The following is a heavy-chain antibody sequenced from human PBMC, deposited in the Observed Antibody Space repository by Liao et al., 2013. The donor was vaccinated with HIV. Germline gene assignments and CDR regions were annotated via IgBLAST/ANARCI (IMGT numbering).Heavy chain of an antibody. D-gene: IGHD7-27*01. V-gene: IGHV4-61*02. J-gene: IGHJ3*02. CDR1: GGSISSGSYY. Sequence: QVQLEESGPGLVKPSQTLSLTCSVSGGSISSGSYYWSWIRQPAGKGLEWIGRIYHSGSTNYKPSLKSRVTISVDTSTNQFSLKLSSVTAADTAVYYCARDLLGIGVFDIWGQGTMVTVSS. CDR3: ARDLLGIGVFDI. CDR2: IYHSGST.